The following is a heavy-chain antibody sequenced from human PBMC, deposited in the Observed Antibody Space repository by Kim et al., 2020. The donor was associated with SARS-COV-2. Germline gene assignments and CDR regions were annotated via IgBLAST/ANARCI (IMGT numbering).Heavy chain of an antibody. Sequence: GGSLRLSCAASGFTFSSYGMHWVRQAPGKGLEWVAVISYDGSNKYYADSVKGRFTISRDNSKNTLYLQMNSLRAEDTAVYYCAKEVSSGWPHGMDVWGQG. V-gene: IGHV3-30*18. CDR1: GFTFSSYG. D-gene: IGHD6-19*01. J-gene: IGHJ6*02. CDR2: ISYDGSNK. CDR3: AKEVSSGWPHGMDV.